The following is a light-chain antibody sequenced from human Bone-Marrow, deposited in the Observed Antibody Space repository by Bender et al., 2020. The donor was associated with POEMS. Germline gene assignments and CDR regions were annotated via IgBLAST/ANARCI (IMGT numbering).Light chain of an antibody. Sequence: QSALTQPASVSGSPGQSVTISCTGTSSDVGRYNLVSWYQHHPGKAPKFIIYDDNNRPSGVSARFSGSKSGNTASLTISGLQAEDEADYFCCSFAGSTTSYVFGTGTKVTV. CDR3: CSFAGSTTSYV. CDR2: DDN. J-gene: IGLJ1*01. V-gene: IGLV2-23*01. CDR1: SSDVGRYNL.